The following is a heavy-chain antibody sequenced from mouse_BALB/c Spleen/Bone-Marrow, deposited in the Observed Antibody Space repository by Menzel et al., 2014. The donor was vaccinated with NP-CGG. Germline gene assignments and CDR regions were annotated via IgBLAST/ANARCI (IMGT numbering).Heavy chain of an antibody. CDR3: ARRLTGTLYFDY. D-gene: IGHD4-1*01. J-gene: IGHJ2*01. V-gene: IGHV1-54*03. CDR1: GYAFTNYL. CDR2: INPGSGAT. Sequence: QVQLQQSGAELVRPGTSVKVSCKASGYAFTNYLIEWVNQRPGQGLEWIGVINPGSGATNYNENFKGKATLTADKSSSTPYMQLSSLTSDDSAVYFCARRLTGTLYFDYWGQGTTLTVSS.